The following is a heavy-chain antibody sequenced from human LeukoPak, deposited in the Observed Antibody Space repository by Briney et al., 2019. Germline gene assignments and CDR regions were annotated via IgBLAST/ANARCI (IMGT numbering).Heavy chain of an antibody. J-gene: IGHJ4*02. CDR2: IYYSGST. D-gene: IGHD6-13*01. CDR1: GGSISSSSYY. V-gene: IGHV4-39*01. Sequence: SETLSLTCTVSGGSISSSSYYWGWIRQPPGKGLEWIGSIYYSGSTYYNPSLKSRVTISVDTSKNQFSLKLSSVTAADTAVYYCARHDPSGGAAAVFDHWGQGTLVTVSS. CDR3: ARHDPSGGAAAVFDH.